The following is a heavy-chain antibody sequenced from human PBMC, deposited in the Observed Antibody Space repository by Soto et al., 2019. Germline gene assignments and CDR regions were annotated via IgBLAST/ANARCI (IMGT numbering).Heavy chain of an antibody. V-gene: IGHV1-69*02. Sequence: SVKDSCKASGGTGRSCTISCVRPAPGQGLEWMGRIIPILGIANYAQKFQGRVTITADKSTSTAYMELSSLRSEDTAVYYCARLAPTVANPYDAFDTWGQGTMVTVS. CDR2: IIPILGIA. CDR1: GGTGRSCT. D-gene: IGHD5-12*01. CDR3: ARLAPTVANPYDAFDT. J-gene: IGHJ3*02.